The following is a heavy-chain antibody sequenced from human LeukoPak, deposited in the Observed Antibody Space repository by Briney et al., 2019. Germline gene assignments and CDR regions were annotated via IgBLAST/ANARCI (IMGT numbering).Heavy chain of an antibody. Sequence: ASVKVSCKASGYTFTSYGISWVRQAPGQGLEWMGWINPNSGGTNYAQKFQGRVTMTRDTSISTAYMELSRLRSDDTAVYYCARAFSSTRPEFDYWGQGTLVTVSS. D-gene: IGHD2-2*01. J-gene: IGHJ4*02. CDR2: INPNSGGT. V-gene: IGHV1-2*02. CDR1: GYTFTSYG. CDR3: ARAFSSTRPEFDY.